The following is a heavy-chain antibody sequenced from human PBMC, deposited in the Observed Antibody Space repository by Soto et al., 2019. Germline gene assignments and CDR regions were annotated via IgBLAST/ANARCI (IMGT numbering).Heavy chain of an antibody. CDR1: GFLIGTSGEA. CDR2: IYWDNDK. D-gene: IGHD2-15*01. J-gene: IGHJ4*02. CDR3: AHRCRARPPNCSGGTCYGGFAY. V-gene: IGHV2-5*02. Sequence: QITLQESGPSLVTLTQPLTLTCTFSGFLIGTSGEAVCWIRQPPGKALEWLAIIYWDNDKLYSSSLRSRLTSTKDNSRNQVFLTMTSVAPVDTATYDCAHRCRARPPNCSGGTCYGGFAYWGQGALVTVSS.